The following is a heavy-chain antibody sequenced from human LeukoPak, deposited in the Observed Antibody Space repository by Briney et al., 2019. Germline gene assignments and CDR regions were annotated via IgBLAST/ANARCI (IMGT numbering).Heavy chain of an antibody. CDR1: GFSLSSYW. CDR3: ARDNPYGGY. J-gene: IGHJ4*02. CDR2: INQDGSKK. V-gene: IGHV3-7*03. D-gene: IGHD1-14*01. Sequence: GGSLRLSCAASGFSLSSYWMSWVRQAPGKGLEWVANINQDGSKKNYVDSVKGRFTISRDNAKNSLYLQMNSLRAEDMAVYYCARDNPYGGYWGQGTLLTVSS.